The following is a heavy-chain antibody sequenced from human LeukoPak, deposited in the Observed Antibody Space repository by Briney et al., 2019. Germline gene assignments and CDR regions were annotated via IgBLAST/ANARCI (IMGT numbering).Heavy chain of an antibody. J-gene: IGHJ4*02. CDR2: IYYSGST. CDR1: GGSISSSSYY. D-gene: IGHD6-19*01. CDR3: ARLIQGSGWYWY. Sequence: SETLSLTCTVSGGSISSSSYYWGWIRQPPGKGLEWIGSIYYSGSTYYNPSLKSRVTISVDTSKNQFSLKLSSVTAADTAVYYCARLIQGSGWYWYWGQGTLVTVSS. V-gene: IGHV4-39*01.